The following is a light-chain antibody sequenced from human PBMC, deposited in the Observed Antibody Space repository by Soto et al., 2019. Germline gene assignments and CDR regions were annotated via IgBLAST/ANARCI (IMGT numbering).Light chain of an antibody. V-gene: IGKV1-5*03. CDR2: KAS. CDR3: QQYNSYSPYT. J-gene: IGKJ2*01. Sequence: DIQMTQSPSTLSASVGARVTITCRASQSISSWMAWYQQKPGKAPKLLIYKASSLESGVPSRFSGSGSGTELTLTISSLQPDDFATYYCQQYNSYSPYTFGQGTKLEIK. CDR1: QSISSW.